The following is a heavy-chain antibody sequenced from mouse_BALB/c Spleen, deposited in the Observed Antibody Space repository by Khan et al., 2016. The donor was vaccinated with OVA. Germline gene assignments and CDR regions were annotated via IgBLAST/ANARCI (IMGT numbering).Heavy chain of an antibody. J-gene: IGHJ3*01. Sequence: QVQLKQSGAELVRPGVSVKISCKGSGYKFTDFTMHWVKQSHAKSLEWIGVISTYYGDATYNQKFKGKATMTVDKSSNTAYMELARLTSGDSAIYDCARGGGGDRFAYWGQGTLVTVSA. V-gene: IGHV1S137*01. CDR3: ARGGGGDRFAY. CDR1: GYKFTDFT. CDR2: ISTYYGDA.